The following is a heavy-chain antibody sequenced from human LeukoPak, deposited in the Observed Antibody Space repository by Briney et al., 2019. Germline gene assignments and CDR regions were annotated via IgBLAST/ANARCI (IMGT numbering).Heavy chain of an antibody. CDR1: GGSISSSNW. V-gene: IGHV4-4*02. Sequence: SETLSLTCAVSGGSISSSNWWSWVRQPPGKGLEWIGEIYHSGSTNYNPSLKCRVTISVDKSKNQFSLKLSSVTAADTAVYYCARMDAAGQQLVAPWFDPWGQGTLVTVSS. CDR3: ARMDAAGQQLVAPWFDP. D-gene: IGHD6-13*01. J-gene: IGHJ5*02. CDR2: IYHSGST.